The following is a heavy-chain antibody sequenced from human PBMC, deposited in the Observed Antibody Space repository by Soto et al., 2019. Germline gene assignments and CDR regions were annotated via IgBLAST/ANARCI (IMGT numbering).Heavy chain of an antibody. V-gene: IGHV1-69*01. Sequence: QVQLVQSGAEVKKPGSSVKVSCKASGGTFSSYAISWVRRAPGQGLEWMGGIIPISGTANYAQKFQGRVTITADESTSTAYMELCSLRSEDTAVYYCARSQGSSTSLEIYYYYYYGMDVWGQGTTVTVSS. D-gene: IGHD2-2*01. CDR2: IIPISGTA. CDR3: ARSQGSSTSLEIYYYYYYGMDV. J-gene: IGHJ6*02. CDR1: GGTFSSYA.